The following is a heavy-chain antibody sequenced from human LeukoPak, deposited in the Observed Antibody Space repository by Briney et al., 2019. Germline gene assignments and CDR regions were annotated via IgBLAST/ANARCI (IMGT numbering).Heavy chain of an antibody. J-gene: IGHJ4*02. D-gene: IGHD1-26*01. CDR1: GGSISRSSYY. V-gene: IGHV4-39*01. Sequence: PSETLSLTCTVSGGSISRSSYYWGWIRQPPGKGLEWIGSIYYSGLTYDNPSLKNRVTISVDTSKNQFSLNLSSVTAADTAIYYCARLGGATSPFGYWGQGTLVTVSS. CDR3: ARLGGATSPFGY. CDR2: IYYSGLT.